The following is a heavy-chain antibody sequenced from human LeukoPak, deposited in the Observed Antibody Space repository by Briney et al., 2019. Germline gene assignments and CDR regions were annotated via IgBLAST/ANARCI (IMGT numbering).Heavy chain of an antibody. V-gene: IGHV3-53*01. J-gene: IGHJ4*02. D-gene: IGHD3-22*01. Sequence: GGSLRLSCAASGFTVSSNYMSWVRQAPGKGLEWVSVIYSGGSTYYADSVKGRFAISRDNSKNTLYLQMNSLRAEDTAVYYCARCYDSSALMLTYWGQGTLVTVSS. CDR2: IYSGGST. CDR3: ARCYDSSALMLTY. CDR1: GFTVSSNY.